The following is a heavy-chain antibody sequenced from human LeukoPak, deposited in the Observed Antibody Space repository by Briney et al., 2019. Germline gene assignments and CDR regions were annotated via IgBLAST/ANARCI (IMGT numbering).Heavy chain of an antibody. CDR2: ISSSSSYI. Sequence: GGSLRLSCAASGFTFSSYSMNWVRQAPGKGLEWVSFISSSSSYIYYADSVKGRFTISRDNAKNSLYLQMNSLRAEDTAVYYCARQYCSGGSCYSSPAYGMDVWGQGTTVSVSS. CDR3: ARQYCSGGSCYSSPAYGMDV. D-gene: IGHD2-15*01. CDR1: GFTFSSYS. V-gene: IGHV3-21*01. J-gene: IGHJ6*02.